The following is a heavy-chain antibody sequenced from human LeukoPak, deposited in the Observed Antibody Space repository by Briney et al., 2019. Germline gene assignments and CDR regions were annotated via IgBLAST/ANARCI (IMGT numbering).Heavy chain of an antibody. CDR2: IGTRGSPI. CDR1: GFTFSSYE. D-gene: IGHD3-22*01. Sequence: PGGSLRLSCAASGFTFSSYEMNWVRQAPGKGLEWVSYIGTRGSPIYYSDSVKGRFTISRDNAKNSLYLQMNGLRVEDTAVYYCASLYDTSGRDYWGQGTLVTVSS. V-gene: IGHV3-48*03. CDR3: ASLYDTSGRDY. J-gene: IGHJ4*02.